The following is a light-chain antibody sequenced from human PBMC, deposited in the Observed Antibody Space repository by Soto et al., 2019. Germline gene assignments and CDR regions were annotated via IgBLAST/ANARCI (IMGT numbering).Light chain of an antibody. CDR1: QTVTNRY. Sequence: ETVLTQSPGTLSLSPGERATLSCRASQTVTNRYVAWYQHRPGQAPRVLIYAASNRTPGIPDRFSGSASGTEFTLTIRRLEPEDFAVYYCQQYGNSPWTFGQGTKVEI. J-gene: IGKJ1*01. CDR2: AAS. CDR3: QQYGNSPWT. V-gene: IGKV3-20*01.